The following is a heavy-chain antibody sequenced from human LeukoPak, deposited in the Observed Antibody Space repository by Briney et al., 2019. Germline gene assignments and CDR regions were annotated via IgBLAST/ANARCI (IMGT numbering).Heavy chain of an antibody. Sequence: QTGGSLILCFVGAGYTCSDYAMRWVRQSPGKGLEWVAAIRASSHDTYYAYFTSGLPTISSSNTKNTLYLHKTSLIEEKTTTYYCATGSHFEFHFWGQGTLVTVSS. V-gene: IGHV3-23*01. CDR1: GYTCSDYA. CDR2: IRASSHDT. CDR3: ATGSHFEFHF. D-gene: IGHD1-26*01. J-gene: IGHJ4*02.